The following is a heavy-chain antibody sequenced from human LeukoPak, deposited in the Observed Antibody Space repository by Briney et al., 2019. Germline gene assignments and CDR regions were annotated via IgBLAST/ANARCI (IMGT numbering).Heavy chain of an antibody. Sequence: SETLSLTCTVSGYSISSGYYWGWIRQPPGKGLEWIGSIYHSGSTYYNPSLKSRVTISVDTSKDQFSLKLSSVTAADTAVYYCASFLSGSYPDYWGQGTLVTVSS. CDR3: ASFLSGSYPDY. V-gene: IGHV4-38-2*02. D-gene: IGHD1-26*01. J-gene: IGHJ4*02. CDR1: GYSISSGYY. CDR2: IYHSGST.